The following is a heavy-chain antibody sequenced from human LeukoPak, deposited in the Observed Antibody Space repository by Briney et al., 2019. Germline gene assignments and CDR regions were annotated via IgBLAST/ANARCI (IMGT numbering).Heavy chain of an antibody. D-gene: IGHD3-22*01. CDR1: GYTFTSYY. Sequence: GASVKVSCKASGYTFTSYYMHWVRQAPGQGLEWMGIINPSGGSTSYAQKFQGRVTMTRDMSTSTVYMELSRLGSDDTALYYCARDTYYDSSAYSGVRLFDYWGQGTLVTVSS. CDR2: INPSGGST. V-gene: IGHV1-46*01. J-gene: IGHJ4*02. CDR3: ARDTYYDSSAYSGVRLFDY.